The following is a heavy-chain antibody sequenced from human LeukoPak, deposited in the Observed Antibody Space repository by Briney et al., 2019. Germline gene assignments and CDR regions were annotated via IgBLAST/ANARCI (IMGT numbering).Heavy chain of an antibody. CDR3: AKDSRLLRGVVTTAFDS. V-gene: IGHV3-23*01. CDR2: FSGSGTST. J-gene: IGHJ4*02. Sequence: GGSLRLSCAASGFPFSGYAMSWVRQTPGKGLEWVAAFSGSGTSTYYADSVKGRFTISRDNSKNILFLQMSSLRVEDTAIYYCAKDSRLLRGVVTTAFDSWGQGTLVTVSS. CDR1: GFPFSGYA. D-gene: IGHD3-3*01.